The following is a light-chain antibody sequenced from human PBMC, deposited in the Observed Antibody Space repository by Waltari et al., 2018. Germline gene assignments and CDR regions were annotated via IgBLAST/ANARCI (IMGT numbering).Light chain of an antibody. CDR3: QQSYSAPPT. J-gene: IGKJ1*01. CDR2: AAS. Sequence: MTQXPXXXSASXXXXLXXTCRASQTISDYLNWYQHKPGTAPNLLIYAASSLQSGVPSRFSGSGSGTDFTLTISSLQPEDFATYYCQQSYSAPPTFGQGTKVEIK. V-gene: IGKV1-39*01. CDR1: QTISDY.